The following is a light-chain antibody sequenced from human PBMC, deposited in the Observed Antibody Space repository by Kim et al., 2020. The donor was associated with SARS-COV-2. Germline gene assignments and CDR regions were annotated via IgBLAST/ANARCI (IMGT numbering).Light chain of an antibody. V-gene: IGLV6-57*01. CDR2: EDN. CDR1: SGSIASNC. Sequence: GKTVTISCTRSSGSIASNCVQWYQQRPGSSPTTVIYEDNQRPSGVPDRFSGSIDSSSNSASLTISGLKTEDEADYYCQSYDSSSGVFGGGTKLTVL. CDR3: QSYDSSSGV. J-gene: IGLJ3*02.